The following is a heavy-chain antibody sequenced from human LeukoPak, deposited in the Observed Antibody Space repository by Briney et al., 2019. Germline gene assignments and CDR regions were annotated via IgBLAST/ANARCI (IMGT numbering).Heavy chain of an antibody. D-gene: IGHD6-6*01. CDR1: GFTFDDYA. Sequence: GGSLRLSCAASGFTFDDYAMHWVRQAPGKGLEWVSGISWNSGSIGYADSVKGRFTISRDNAKNSLYLQMNSLRAEDTALYYCAKGGRSSSLSGGGFEHWGQGALVTVSS. V-gene: IGHV3-9*01. CDR2: ISWNSGSI. J-gene: IGHJ4*02. CDR3: AKGGRSSSLSGGGFEH.